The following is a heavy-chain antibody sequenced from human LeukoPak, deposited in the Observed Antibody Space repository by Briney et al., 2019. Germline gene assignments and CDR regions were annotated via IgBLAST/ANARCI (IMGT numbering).Heavy chain of an antibody. CDR1: GFTFSSYA. Sequence: GGSLRLSCAASGFTFSSYAMSWVRQAPGKGPEWVSAITSSGGSTYYVDSVKGRFTISRDNSKNTLYLQVNSLRAEDTAVYYCAKRYYYDNSGLWDSWGQGTLVTVSS. CDR3: AKRYYYDNSGLWDS. V-gene: IGHV3-23*01. CDR2: ITSSGGST. J-gene: IGHJ4*02. D-gene: IGHD3-22*01.